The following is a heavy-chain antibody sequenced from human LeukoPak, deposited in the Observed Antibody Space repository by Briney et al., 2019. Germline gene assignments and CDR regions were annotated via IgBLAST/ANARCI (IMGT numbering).Heavy chain of an antibody. Sequence: GGSLRLSCAASGFTFSSYAMSWVRQAPGKGLERVSGINDRGGSTYYADSVRGRFTISRDNSKNTLYLQMNSLRAEDTAVYYAVRGWYLENWGQGTLVTVSS. CDR2: INDRGGST. CDR3: VRGWYLEN. V-gene: IGHV3-23*01. CDR1: GFTFSSYA. J-gene: IGHJ4*02. D-gene: IGHD4-17*01.